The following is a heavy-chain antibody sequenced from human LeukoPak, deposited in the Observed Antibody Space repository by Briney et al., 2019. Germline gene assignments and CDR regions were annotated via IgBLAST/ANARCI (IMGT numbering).Heavy chain of an antibody. V-gene: IGHV3-53*01. Sequence: GGSLRLSCATSGFTVSSNHMSWVRQAPGKGLEWVSVIYSGGSTDYADSVKGRFTISRDNLKNTLYLQMNSLRAEDTAVYYCARGPAGYNWGQGTLVTFSS. D-gene: IGHD1-1*01. CDR2: IYSGGST. CDR3: ARGPAGYN. J-gene: IGHJ4*02. CDR1: GFTVSSNH.